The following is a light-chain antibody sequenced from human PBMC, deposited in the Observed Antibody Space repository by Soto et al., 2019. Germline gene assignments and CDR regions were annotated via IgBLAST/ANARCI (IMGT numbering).Light chain of an antibody. J-gene: IGKJ4*01. CDR3: QQFET. Sequence: ENVLTQSPATLSLSPGERATLSCRASQTGGSSFLAWYQQKRGQAPRLLIYGASNRATGIPDRFSGSGSGADFTLTINRLEPEDFAVYYCQQFETFGGGTKVEIK. CDR2: GAS. V-gene: IGKV3-20*01. CDR1: QTGGSSF.